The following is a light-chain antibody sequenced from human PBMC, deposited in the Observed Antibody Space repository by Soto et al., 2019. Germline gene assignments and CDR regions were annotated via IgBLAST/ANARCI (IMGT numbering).Light chain of an antibody. J-gene: IGLJ1*01. CDR1: SSDVGGYNY. CDR3: SSETRSSTL. V-gene: IGLV2-14*01. Sequence: QSALTQPASVSGSPGQSITISCTGTSSDVGGYNYVSWYQQHPGKAPKLMIYAVTDRPSGVSSRFSGSKSGNTASLTISGLQAEDEADYYCSSETRSSTLFGTGTKVTVL. CDR2: AVT.